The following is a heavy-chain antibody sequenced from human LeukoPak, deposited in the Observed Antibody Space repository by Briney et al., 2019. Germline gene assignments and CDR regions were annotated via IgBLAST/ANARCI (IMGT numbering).Heavy chain of an antibody. J-gene: IGHJ4*02. Sequence: GGSLRLSCAASGFTFSSYAMSWVRQAPGKGLEWVAVIWYDGSNKYYADSVKGRFTISRDNSKNTLYLQMNSLRAEDTAVYYCARGTVTTLGVDYWGQGTLVTVSS. D-gene: IGHD4-17*01. CDR1: GFTFSSYA. CDR3: ARGTVTTLGVDY. CDR2: IWYDGSNK. V-gene: IGHV3-33*08.